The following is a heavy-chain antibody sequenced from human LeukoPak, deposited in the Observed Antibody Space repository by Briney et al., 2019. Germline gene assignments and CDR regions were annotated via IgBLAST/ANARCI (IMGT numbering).Heavy chain of an antibody. J-gene: IGHJ4*02. CDR3: ARDHRGYCSSTSCPEGY. V-gene: IGHV3-30-3*01. D-gene: IGHD2-2*01. Sequence: GRSLRLSCAASGFTFSSYAMHWVRQAPGKGLEWVAVISYDGSNKYYADSVKGRFTISRDNSKNTLYLQMNSLRAEVTAVYYCARDHRGYCSSTSCPEGYWGQGTLVTVSS. CDR2: ISYDGSNK. CDR1: GFTFSSYA.